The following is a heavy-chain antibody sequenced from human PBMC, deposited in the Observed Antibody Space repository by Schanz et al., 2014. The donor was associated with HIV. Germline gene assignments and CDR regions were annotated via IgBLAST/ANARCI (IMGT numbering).Heavy chain of an antibody. CDR2: IRGGAGGT. CDR3: VGHGSSSS. CDR1: GFTFSRYA. V-gene: IGHV3-23*04. J-gene: IGHJ5*02. D-gene: IGHD6-6*01. Sequence: EVQLVESGGGLVQPGGFLRLSCAASGFTFSRYALSWVRQAPGRGLEWVSDIRGGAGGTYYADSVKGRFTISRDNSKSTLYLQMNRLRAEDTAVYYCVGHGSSSSWGLGTLVTVSS.